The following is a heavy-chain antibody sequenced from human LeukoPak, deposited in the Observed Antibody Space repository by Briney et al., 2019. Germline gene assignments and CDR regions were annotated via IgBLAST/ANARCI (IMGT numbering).Heavy chain of an antibody. J-gene: IGHJ3*02. D-gene: IGHD3-22*01. Sequence: ETIYAQKFQGRVTMTEGTSTDTAYMELSSLRSEDTAVYYCATGRLYYDRRGYYENDAFDTWGQGTMVTVSS. CDR3: ATGRLYYDRRGYYENDAFDT. V-gene: IGHV1-24*01. CDR2: ET.